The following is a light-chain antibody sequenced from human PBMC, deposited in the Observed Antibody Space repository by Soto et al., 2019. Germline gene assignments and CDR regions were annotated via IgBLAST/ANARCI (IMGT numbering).Light chain of an antibody. Sequence: DIQMTQSPSPLSASVGDSVTITCRASQTIKTYLNWYRHKPGEAPKLLIYAASRLQTGVPSRFSGSGSGTFFTLSISSLQPEDFATYYCQQTYSTPGTFGQGTKVEVK. CDR1: QTIKTY. J-gene: IGKJ1*01. CDR3: QQTYSTPGT. V-gene: IGKV1-39*01. CDR2: AAS.